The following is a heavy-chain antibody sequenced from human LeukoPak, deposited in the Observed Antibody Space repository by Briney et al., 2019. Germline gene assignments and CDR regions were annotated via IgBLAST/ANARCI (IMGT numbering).Heavy chain of an antibody. CDR3: AKDLRGGDPHGMDV. D-gene: IGHD2-21*02. CDR2: ISYDGSNK. V-gene: IGHV3-30*18. J-gene: IGHJ6*02. CDR1: GFTFSSYG. Sequence: GRSLRLSCAASGFTFSSYGMHWVRQAPGKGLEWVAVISYDGSNKYYADSAKGRFTISRDNSKNTLYLQMNSLRAEDTAVYYCAKDLRGGDPHGMDVWGQGTTVTISS.